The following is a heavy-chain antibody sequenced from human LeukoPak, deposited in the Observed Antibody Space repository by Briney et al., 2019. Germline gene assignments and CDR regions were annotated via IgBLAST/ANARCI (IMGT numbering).Heavy chain of an antibody. CDR2: IYHSGST. Sequence: SETLSLTCTVSGGSISGYYWSWIRQPPGKGLEWIGYIYHSGSTYYNPSLKSRVTISVDRSKNQFSLKLSSVTAADTAVYYCARDRRAFDYWGQGTLVTVSS. CDR1: GGSISGYY. J-gene: IGHJ4*02. CDR3: ARDRRAFDY. V-gene: IGHV4-59*12.